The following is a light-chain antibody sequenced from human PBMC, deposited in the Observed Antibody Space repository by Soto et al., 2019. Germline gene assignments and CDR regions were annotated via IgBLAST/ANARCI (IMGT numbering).Light chain of an antibody. J-gene: IGKJ4*01. CDR3: QQYNNWSLT. CDR1: QSVSST. Sequence: EIGFAQKQATLSGSPGERATLASRASQSVSSTLARYQQKPGQAPRLLIYGASPRATGIPARFSGSGSGTEFTLTLSSLQSEDFAVYYCQQYNNWSLTFGVGTRWIS. CDR2: GAS. V-gene: IGKV3-15*01.